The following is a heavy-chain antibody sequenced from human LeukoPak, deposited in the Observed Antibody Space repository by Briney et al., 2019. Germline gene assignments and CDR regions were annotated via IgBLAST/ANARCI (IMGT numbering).Heavy chain of an antibody. J-gene: IGHJ4*02. D-gene: IGHD2-2*01. CDR3: ARIRMGHILVVPASFDC. Sequence: SETLSLTCAVSGFSISSAYYWGWIRQPPGKGLEWIGSIYYSGSSYYNSSLKSRVSISVDTSKNQFSLKLSSVTATDTAVYYCARIRMGHILVVPASFDCWGQGTLVTVSS. CDR1: GFSISSAYY. V-gene: IGHV4-38-2*01. CDR2: IYYSGSS.